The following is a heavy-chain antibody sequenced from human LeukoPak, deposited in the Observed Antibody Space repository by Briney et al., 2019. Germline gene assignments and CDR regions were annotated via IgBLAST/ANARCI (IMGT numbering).Heavy chain of an antibody. Sequence: GGSLRLSCAASGFTFDDYGMSWVRHAPGKGLEWVSGINWNGGSTGYADSVKGRFTISRDNAKNSLYLQMNSLRAEDTALYHCARDIAAAGKYNWFDPWGQGTLVTVSS. D-gene: IGHD6-13*01. V-gene: IGHV3-20*01. CDR3: ARDIAAAGKYNWFDP. CDR2: INWNGGST. CDR1: GFTFDDYG. J-gene: IGHJ5*02.